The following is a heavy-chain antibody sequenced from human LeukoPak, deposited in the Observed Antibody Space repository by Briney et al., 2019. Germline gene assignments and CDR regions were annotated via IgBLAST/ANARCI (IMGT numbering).Heavy chain of an antibody. CDR2: IYSGGST. D-gene: IGHD1-26*01. J-gene: IGHJ4*02. CDR3: ARDDEGAIDY. V-gene: IGHV3-53*01. Sequence: GGSLRLSCAASGFTVSSNYMGWVRQAPGKGLEWVSVIYSGGSTYYADSVKGRFTISRDNSKNTLYLQMNSLRAEDTAVYYCARDDEGAIDYWGQGTLVTVSA. CDR1: GFTVSSNY.